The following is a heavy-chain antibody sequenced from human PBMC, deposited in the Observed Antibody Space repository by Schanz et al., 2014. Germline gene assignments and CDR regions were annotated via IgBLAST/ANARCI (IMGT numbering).Heavy chain of an antibody. CDR3: AKGRGGTSSGGLDQYYGMDV. D-gene: IGHD6-6*01. CDR1: GFTVSSNY. Sequence: EVQLVESGGGLIQPGGSLRLSCAASGFTVSSNYMSWVRQAPGKGLEWVSVIYSGGSTYYADSVKGRFTISRDNSKNTLYLQMNSLRAEDTAVYFCAKGRGGTSSGGLDQYYGMDVWGQGTTVTVSS. J-gene: IGHJ6*02. V-gene: IGHV3-53*01. CDR2: IYSGGST.